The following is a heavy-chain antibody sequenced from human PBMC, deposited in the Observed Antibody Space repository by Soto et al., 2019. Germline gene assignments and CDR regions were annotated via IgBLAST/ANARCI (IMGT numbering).Heavy chain of an antibody. Sequence: PSETLSLTCTVIGGSIRSPNFSWSWIRQQPGKGLEWIGNIYHNGTTYYSPSLESRVTISVDRSKNQFSLKLSSVTAADTAVYYCASGSGRIDYWGQGTLVTVSS. CDR3: ASGSGRIDY. CDR2: IYHNGTT. D-gene: IGHD3-10*01. V-gene: IGHV4-30-2*01. CDR1: GGSIRSPNFS. J-gene: IGHJ4*02.